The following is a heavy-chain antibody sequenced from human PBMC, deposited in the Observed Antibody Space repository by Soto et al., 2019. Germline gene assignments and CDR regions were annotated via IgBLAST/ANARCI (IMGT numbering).Heavy chain of an antibody. J-gene: IGHJ4*02. V-gene: IGHV4-34*01. CDR2: INHSGST. Sequence: PSETLSLTCAVYGGSFSGYYWSWIRQPPGKGLEWIGEINHSGSTNYNPSLKSRVTISVDTSKNQFSLKLSSVTAADTAVYYCAIDYGSESYRFDYWAQRILATVCS. CDR3: AIDYGSESYRFDY. D-gene: IGHD3-10*01. CDR1: GGSFSGYY.